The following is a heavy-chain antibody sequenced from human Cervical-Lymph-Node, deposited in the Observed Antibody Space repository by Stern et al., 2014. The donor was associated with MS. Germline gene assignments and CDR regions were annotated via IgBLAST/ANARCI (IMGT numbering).Heavy chain of an antibody. V-gene: IGHV1-69*06. CDR1: RDTFSHYA. Sequence: VQLVESGDEVKKPGSSVKVSCKASRDTFSHYALSWVRQAPEHGLEWMGGIIPGLGRTSYAQKFQGRITSSADTSTNTLYMELSSLRSEDTAVYFCARDQGDYGSGSENSWFDPWGQGTLVTVSS. CDR3: ARDQGDYGSGSENSWFDP. CDR2: IIPGLGRT. J-gene: IGHJ5*02. D-gene: IGHD3-10*01.